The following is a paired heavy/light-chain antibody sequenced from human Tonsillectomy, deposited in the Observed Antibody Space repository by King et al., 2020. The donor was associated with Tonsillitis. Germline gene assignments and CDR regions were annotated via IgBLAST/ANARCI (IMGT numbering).Heavy chain of an antibody. Sequence: QVQLVQSGAEVKKPGASVKVSCKASEYSLNGYYIHWVRQTPGQGLEWMGWINPDSGGTNYAQKFQGRVTMTRDTSISAAYMELSRLRSDDSAVFYCARGGHVYGSGTYYHLDYWGQGTLVTVSS. V-gene: IGHV1-2*02. D-gene: IGHD3-10*01. CDR2: INPDSGGT. CDR1: EYSLNGYY. J-gene: IGHJ4*02. CDR3: ARGGHVYGSGTYYHLDY.
Light chain of an antibody. J-gene: IGKJ1*01. CDR3: QQSYSTPWT. Sequence: DIQMIQSPSSLSASVGDRVTITCRASQSISSYLNWYQQKPGKAPKLLIYVASSLQSGVPSSFSGSGSGTDFTLTISSLQPEDFATYYCQQSYSTPWTFGQGTKVEI. CDR2: VAS. CDR1: QSISSY. V-gene: IGKV1-39*01.